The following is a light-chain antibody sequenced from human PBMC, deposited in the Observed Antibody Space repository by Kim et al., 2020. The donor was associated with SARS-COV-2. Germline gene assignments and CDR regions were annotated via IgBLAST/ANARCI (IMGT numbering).Light chain of an antibody. J-gene: IGKJ1*01. CDR1: QSISSN. Sequence: EIVMTQSPATLSVSPGERATLSCRASQSISSNLAWYQQKPGQAPRLLIYGASTGATGIPARFSGSGSGTEFTLTISSLQSEDLAVYYCQQYDNWPLTFGQGTKVDIK. V-gene: IGKV3-15*01. CDR3: QQYDNWPLT. CDR2: GAS.